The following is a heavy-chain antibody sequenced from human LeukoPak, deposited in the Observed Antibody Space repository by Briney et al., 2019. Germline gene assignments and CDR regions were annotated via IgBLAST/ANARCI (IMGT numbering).Heavy chain of an antibody. CDR1: GGTFSSYA. D-gene: IGHD3-9*01. J-gene: IGHJ4*02. V-gene: IGHV1-69*13. Sequence: ASVKVSCKASGGTFSSYAISWVRQAPGQGLEWMGGIIPIFGTANYAQKFQGRVTITADESTSTAYMELSSLRSDDTAVYYCARGPVRYFDWLSSSNYYFDYWGQGTLVTVSS. CDR2: IIPIFGTA. CDR3: ARGPVRYFDWLSSSNYYFDY.